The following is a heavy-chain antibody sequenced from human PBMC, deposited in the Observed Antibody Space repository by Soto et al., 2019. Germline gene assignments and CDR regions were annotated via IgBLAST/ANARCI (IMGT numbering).Heavy chain of an antibody. CDR2: IYPGDSDT. V-gene: IGHV5-51*01. Sequence: GESLKVPCKGSGYSFTSHWIAWVRQMRGKGLEWMGIIYPGDSDTKYSPSFQGHVTISADKSISTAYLQWSSLKASDTAMYYCAREIEYCNSIHCYQSYSDYWGQGTLVTVSS. D-gene: IGHD2-2*01. CDR3: AREIEYCNSIHCYQSYSDY. J-gene: IGHJ4*02. CDR1: GYSFTSHW.